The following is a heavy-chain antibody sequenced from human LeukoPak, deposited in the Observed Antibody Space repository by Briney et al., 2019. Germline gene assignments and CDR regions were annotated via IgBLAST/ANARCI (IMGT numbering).Heavy chain of an antibody. CDR2: ISSSGSTI. D-gene: IGHD5-12*01. V-gene: IGHV3-48*03. Sequence: GGSLRLSCAASGFTFSSYEMNWVRQAPGKGLEWVSYISSSGSTIYYADSVKGRFTISRANAKNSLYLQMNSLRAEDTAVYYCARDDEYSGYLWGQGTLVTVSS. CDR3: ARDDEYSGYL. J-gene: IGHJ5*02. CDR1: GFTFSSYE.